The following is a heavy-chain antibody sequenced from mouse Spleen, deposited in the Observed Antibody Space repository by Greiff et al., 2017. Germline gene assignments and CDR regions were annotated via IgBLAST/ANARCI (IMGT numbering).Heavy chain of an antibody. Sequence: DVKLVESGGGLVQPGGSRKLSCAASGFTFSSFGMHWVRQAPEKGLEWVAYISSGSSTIYYADTVKGRFTISRDNPKNTLFLQMTSLRSEDTAMYYCARSKGWLLHYAMDYWGQGTSVTVSS. V-gene: IGHV5-17*02. D-gene: IGHD2-3*01. J-gene: IGHJ4*01. CDR1: GFTFSSFG. CDR3: ARSKGWLLHYAMDY. CDR2: ISSGSSTI.